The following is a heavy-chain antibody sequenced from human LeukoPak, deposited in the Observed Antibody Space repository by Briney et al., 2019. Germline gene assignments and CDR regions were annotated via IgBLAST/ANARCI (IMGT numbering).Heavy chain of an antibody. CDR3: ARQWERRGWFDP. D-gene: IGHD1-26*01. J-gene: IGHJ5*02. V-gene: IGHV4-59*08. CDR2: IYYSGNT. Sequence: SETLSLTCTVSGGSISSYYWSWIRQPPGKGLEWIGYIYYSGNTNYNPSLKSRVTISVDTSKNQFSLKLSSVTAADTAVYYCARQWERRGWFDPWGQGTLVTVSS. CDR1: GGSISSYY.